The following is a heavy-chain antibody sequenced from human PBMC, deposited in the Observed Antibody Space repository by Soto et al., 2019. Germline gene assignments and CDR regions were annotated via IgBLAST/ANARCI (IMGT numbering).Heavy chain of an antibody. D-gene: IGHD3-10*01. J-gene: IGHJ4*02. CDR3: AKDYYYGSGSYYTYNFDY. CDR1: GFTFSSYA. Sequence: VQLVQSGAEVKKPGSSVKVSCKASGFTFSSYAMSWVRQAPGKGLEWVSAISGSGGSTYYADSVKGRFTISRDNSKNTLYLQMNSLRAEDTAVYYCAKDYYYGSGSYYTYNFDYWGQGTLVTVSS. CDR2: ISGSGGST. V-gene: IGHV3-23*04.